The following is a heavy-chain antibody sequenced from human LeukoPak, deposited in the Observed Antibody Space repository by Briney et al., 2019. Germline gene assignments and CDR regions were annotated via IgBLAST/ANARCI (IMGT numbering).Heavy chain of an antibody. CDR2: INHSGST. CDR1: GGSFSGYY. D-gene: IGHD3-22*01. J-gene: IGHJ4*02. Sequence: SETLSLTCAVYGGSFSGYYWSWIRQPPGKGLEWIGEINHSGSTNYNPSLKSRVTISVDTSKNQFSLKLSSVTAADTAVYYCARLRYYYDSSGYYPDYWGQGTLVTVSS. CDR3: ARLRYYYDSSGYYPDY. V-gene: IGHV4-34*01.